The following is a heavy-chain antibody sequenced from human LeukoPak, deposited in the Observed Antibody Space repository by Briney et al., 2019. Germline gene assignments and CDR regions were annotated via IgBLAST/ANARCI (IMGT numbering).Heavy chain of an antibody. V-gene: IGHV3-30*18. CDR1: GFTFSSYG. CDR2: ISYDGSNK. D-gene: IGHD3-22*01. J-gene: IGHJ6*02. CDR3: AKEGYYYDSSGYNYYYGMDV. Sequence: GGSLRLSCAASGFTFSSYGMPWVRQAPGKGLEWVAVISYDGSNKYYADSVKGRFTISRDNSKNTLYLQMNSLRAEDTAVYYCAKEGYYYDSSGYNYYYGMDVWGQGTTVTVSS.